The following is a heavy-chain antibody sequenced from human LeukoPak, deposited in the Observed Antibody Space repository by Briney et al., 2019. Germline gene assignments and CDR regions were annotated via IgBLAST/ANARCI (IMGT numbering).Heavy chain of an antibody. D-gene: IGHD2-2*01. Sequence: GGSLRLSCAASGFTFSNYAMSWVRQAPGKGLECISGFSGSGGRTFYADSVKGRFTISRDNSKNTLYLQMNSLRAEDTAVYYCAKVTPLLPAAIWGQGTLVTVSS. J-gene: IGHJ4*02. CDR2: FSGSGGRT. CDR1: GFTFSNYA. V-gene: IGHV3-23*01. CDR3: AKVTPLLPAAI.